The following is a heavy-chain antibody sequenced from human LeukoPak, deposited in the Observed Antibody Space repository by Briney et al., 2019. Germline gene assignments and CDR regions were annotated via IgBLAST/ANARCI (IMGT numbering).Heavy chain of an antibody. CDR2: IIPIFGTA. V-gene: IGHV1-69*13. CDR3: ARDRRYCSSTSCYFYWFDP. D-gene: IGHD2-2*01. CDR1: GGTFSSYA. Sequence: ASVKVSCTASGGTFSSYAISWVRQAPGQGLEWMGGIIPIFGTANYAQKLQGRVTITADESTSTAYMELSSLRSEDTAVYYCARDRRYCSSTSCYFYWFDPWGQGTLVTVSS. J-gene: IGHJ5*02.